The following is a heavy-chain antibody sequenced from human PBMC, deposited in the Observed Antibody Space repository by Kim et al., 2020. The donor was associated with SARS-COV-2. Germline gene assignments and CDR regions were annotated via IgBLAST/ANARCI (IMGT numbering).Heavy chain of an antibody. CDR1: GFTFSSYG. Sequence: GGSLRLSCAASGFTFSSYGMHWVRQAPGKGLEWVAVIWYDGSNKYYADSVKGRFTISRDNSKNTLYLQMNSLRAEDTAVYYCARTSGGGVIVIPFDYWGQGTLVTVSS. D-gene: IGHD3-16*02. CDR3: ARTSGGGVIVIPFDY. V-gene: IGHV3-33*01. CDR2: IWYDGSNK. J-gene: IGHJ4*02.